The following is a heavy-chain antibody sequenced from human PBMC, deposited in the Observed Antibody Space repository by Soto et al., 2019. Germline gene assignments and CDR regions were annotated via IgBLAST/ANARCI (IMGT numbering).Heavy chain of an antibody. D-gene: IGHD3-16*01. CDR1: GYSFTGYY. V-gene: IGHV1-2*04. CDR2: INPKNGDT. J-gene: IGHJ4*02. CDR3: ARRGGYYDY. Sequence: QVQLVQSGAEVKEPGASVKVSCKASGYSFTGYYIHWVRQAPGPGLEWMGWINPKNGDTTYAQKFXXLXTXTGDTSISTVYMELSRLRSDDTAVYYCARRGGYYDYWGQGTLVTVSS.